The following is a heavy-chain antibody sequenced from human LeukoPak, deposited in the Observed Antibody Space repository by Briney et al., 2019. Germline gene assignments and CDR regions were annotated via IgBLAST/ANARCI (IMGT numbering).Heavy chain of an antibody. Sequence: SETLSLTCTVSGGFISSYYWSWIRQLPGKGLEWIGYIHYSGSTNYNPSLKSRVTISVDTSKNQFSLKLTSVTAADTAVYYCAGGRWQWLVPFDYWGQGTLVTVSS. V-gene: IGHV4-59*08. CDR2: IHYSGST. CDR3: AGGRWQWLVPFDY. D-gene: IGHD6-19*01. J-gene: IGHJ4*02. CDR1: GGFISSYY.